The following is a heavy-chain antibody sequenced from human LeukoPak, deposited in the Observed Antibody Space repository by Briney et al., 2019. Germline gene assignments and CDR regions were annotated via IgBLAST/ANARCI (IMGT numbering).Heavy chain of an antibody. CDR3: ARGGYCSSTSCYFRESARWFDP. Sequence: PGGSLRLSCAASGFTFSSYSMNWVRQAPGKGLEWVSYISSSSSYIYYADSVKGRFTISRDNAKNSLYLQMNSLRAEDTAVYYCARGGYCSSTSCYFRESARWFDPWGQGTLVTVSS. J-gene: IGHJ5*02. CDR2: ISSSSSYI. CDR1: GFTFSSYS. V-gene: IGHV3-21*01. D-gene: IGHD2-2*03.